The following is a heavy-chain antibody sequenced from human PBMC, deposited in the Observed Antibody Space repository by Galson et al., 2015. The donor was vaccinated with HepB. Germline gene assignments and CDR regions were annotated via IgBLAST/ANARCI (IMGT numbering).Heavy chain of an antibody. CDR3: ARQGGAYNPFDY. J-gene: IGHJ4*02. CDR2: AYYRSKWYN. V-gene: IGHV6-1*01. CDR1: GDSVSSNSAA. Sequence: CAISGDSVSSNSAAWNWIRQSPSRGLEWLGRAYYRSKWYNDYAVSVKSRITINPDTSKNQFSLQLNSVTPGDTAVYYCARQGGAYNPFDYWGQGTLVTVSS. D-gene: IGHD4-17*01.